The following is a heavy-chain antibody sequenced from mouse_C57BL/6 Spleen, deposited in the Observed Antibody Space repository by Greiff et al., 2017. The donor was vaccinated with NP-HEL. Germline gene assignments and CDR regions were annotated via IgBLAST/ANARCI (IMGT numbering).Heavy chain of an antibody. CDR1: GYTFTGYR. D-gene: IGHD1-1*01. Sequence: QVQLKQSGAELMKPGASVKLSCKATGYTFTGYRIEWVKQRPGHGLEWIGEILPSSGNTNYNEKFKGKATLTADTSSNTAYMQLSSLTTEDSAIYYWARWTTGVEEGLAYWGQGTPVTVSA. CDR2: ILPSSGNT. J-gene: IGHJ3*01. V-gene: IGHV1-9*01. CDR3: ARWTTGVEEGLAY.